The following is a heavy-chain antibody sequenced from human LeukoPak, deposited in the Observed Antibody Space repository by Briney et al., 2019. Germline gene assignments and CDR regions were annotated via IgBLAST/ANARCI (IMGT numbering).Heavy chain of an antibody. D-gene: IGHD6-13*01. Sequence: SQTLSLTCTVSSGSISSDGDYWGWIRQHPGKGLEYIGYIYYSGDTHYNPALKSRVTMSVDPSKKQFSLKLSSVTAADTAVYYCARGQRSTWSFDYWGQGSLVTVSS. CDR3: ARGQRSTWSFDY. CDR2: IYYSGDT. CDR1: SGSISSDGDY. V-gene: IGHV4-31*03. J-gene: IGHJ4*02.